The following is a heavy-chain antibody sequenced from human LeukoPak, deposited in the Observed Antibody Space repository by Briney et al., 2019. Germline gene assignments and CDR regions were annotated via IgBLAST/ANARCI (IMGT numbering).Heavy chain of an antibody. CDR1: GGTLTNYG. Sequence: SVKVSCKASGGTLTNYGISWVRQAPGQGLEWMGRIIPILGTANYAQKYQGRVTITADTSTSTGYMELSSLRSEDTAVYYCARDGWMDVWGQGTRVLVSS. CDR2: IIPILGTA. D-gene: IGHD2-15*01. J-gene: IGHJ6*02. CDR3: ARDGWMDV. V-gene: IGHV1-69*04.